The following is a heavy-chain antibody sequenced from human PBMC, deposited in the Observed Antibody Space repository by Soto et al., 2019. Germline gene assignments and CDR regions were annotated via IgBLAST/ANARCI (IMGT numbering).Heavy chain of an antibody. Sequence: GGSLRLSCAASGFTFSSYGMHWVRQAPGKGLEWVAVIWYDGSNKYYADSVKGRFTISRDNSKNTLYLQMNSLRAEDTAVYYCARDWYYYDSSGYYPPQYYYYYYGMDVWGQGTTVTVSS. CDR1: GFTFSSYG. D-gene: IGHD3-22*01. CDR3: ARDWYYYDSSGYYPPQYYYYYYGMDV. J-gene: IGHJ6*02. CDR2: IWYDGSNK. V-gene: IGHV3-33*01.